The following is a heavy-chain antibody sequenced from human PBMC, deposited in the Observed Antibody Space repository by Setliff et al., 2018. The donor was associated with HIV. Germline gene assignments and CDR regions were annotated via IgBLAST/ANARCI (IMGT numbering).Heavy chain of an antibody. CDR1: GGSIRSHY. V-gene: IGHV4-59*11. CDR2: VYYRSKTGATT. D-gene: IGHD1-26*01. CDR3: AGSKGATRPAAEYFQN. J-gene: IGHJ1*01. Sequence: SETLSLTCSVSGGSIRSHYWSWVRHAPGQGLQWIGNVYYRSKTGATTDHNPSLRSRISISLDVSKNQRSLRLRSVTAADTAIYYCAGSKGATRPAAEYFQNWGQGTLVTGS.